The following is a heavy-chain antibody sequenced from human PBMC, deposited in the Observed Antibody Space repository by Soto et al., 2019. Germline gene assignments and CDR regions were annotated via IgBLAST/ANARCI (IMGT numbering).Heavy chain of an antibody. CDR3: ASSGG. D-gene: IGHD1-26*01. CDR1: GFIFRSYG. J-gene: IGHJ4*02. Sequence: SLRLSCAASGFIFRSYGMHWVRQAPGKGLEWVAVIWYDGSNKNYADPVKGRFTISRDNAKDTLFLQMNSLRAEDTAVYYCASSGGWGQGTQVTVSS. CDR2: IWYDGSNK. V-gene: IGHV3-33*01.